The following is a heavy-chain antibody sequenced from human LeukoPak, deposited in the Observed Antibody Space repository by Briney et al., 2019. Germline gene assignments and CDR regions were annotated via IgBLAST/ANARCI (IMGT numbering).Heavy chain of an antibody. J-gene: IGHJ4*02. CDR3: ARNGLGEWELLHV. D-gene: IGHD1-26*01. CDR1: GFTFSRYW. CDR2: INRDGSII. V-gene: IGHV3-74*01. Sequence: GGSLRLSCAASGFTFSRYWMHWVRQVPGKGLVWVSRINRDGSIISYADSVRGRFTIPRDNAKNTLYLQMNGLRAEDTAAYYCARNGLGEWELLHVWGQGTLVTVSS.